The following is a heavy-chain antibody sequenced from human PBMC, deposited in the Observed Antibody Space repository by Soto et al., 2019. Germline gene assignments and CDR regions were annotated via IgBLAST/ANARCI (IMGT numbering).Heavy chain of an antibody. CDR1: GYSFTSYD. D-gene: IGHD6-6*01. J-gene: IGHJ1*01. Sequence: QVQLVQSGAEVKKPGASVKVSCKASGYSFTSYDINWARQATGQGLEWMGWMNPNSGNTGYAQKFQGRVTMTRNTSISKAYMELSSLRSEDTAVYYCARVSMGSSSEDFQHWGQGTLVTVSS. CDR2: MNPNSGNT. V-gene: IGHV1-8*01. CDR3: ARVSMGSSSEDFQH.